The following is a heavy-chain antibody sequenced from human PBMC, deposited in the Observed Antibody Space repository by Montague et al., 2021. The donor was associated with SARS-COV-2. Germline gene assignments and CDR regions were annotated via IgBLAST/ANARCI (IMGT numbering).Heavy chain of an antibody. V-gene: IGHV4-38-2*02. CDR1: GDSITNNYY. CDR2: IYHSGAT. D-gene: IGHD2-21*01. Sequence: SETLSLTCTVSGDSITNNYYWGWIRQPPGKGLEWIGTIYHSGATYYNPSLKSRVTISVDTSNNQFSLKLTSVTAADTAVYYCARRHIVASNRAFDYWGQGTRDTVSS. J-gene: IGHJ4*02. CDR3: ARRHIVASNRAFDY.